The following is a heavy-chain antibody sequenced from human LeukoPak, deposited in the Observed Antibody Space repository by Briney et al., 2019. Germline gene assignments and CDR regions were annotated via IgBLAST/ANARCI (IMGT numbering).Heavy chain of an antibody. CDR3: AKSGFSAYGAIDC. D-gene: IGHD5-12*01. CDR2: IPPEGSDR. CDR1: GLTLNNYW. Sequence: GGSLRLSCAASGLTLNNYWMTWLRQAPGKGLEWVASIPPEGSDRYYADSVKGRFTISRDNAKNSLYLQMNSLRADDTALYYCAKSGFSAYGAIDCWGQGALVAVSS. V-gene: IGHV3-7*03. J-gene: IGHJ4*02.